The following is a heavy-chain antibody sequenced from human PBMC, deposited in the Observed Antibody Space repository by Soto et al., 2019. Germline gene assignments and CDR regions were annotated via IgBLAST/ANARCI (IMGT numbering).Heavy chain of an antibody. J-gene: IGHJ4*02. CDR2: IIPIFGTT. CDR3: ARVSSSWYKDYFDY. V-gene: IGHV1-69*12. CDR1: GGTFSNYA. D-gene: IGHD6-13*01. Sequence: QVQLVQSGAEVKKPGSSVKVSCKASGGTFSNYAISWVRQAPGQGLEWMGGIIPIFGTTNYAQRFQGRGTSTADESASTAYMELSSLRSEDTAVYYCARVSSSWYKDYFDYWGQGTLVTVSS.